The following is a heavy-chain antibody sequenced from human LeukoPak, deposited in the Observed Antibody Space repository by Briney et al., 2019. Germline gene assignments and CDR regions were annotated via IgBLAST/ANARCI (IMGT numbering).Heavy chain of an antibody. V-gene: IGHV1-2*02. D-gene: IGHD1-26*01. CDR3: ARLGGSSRPY. Sequence: ASVKVSCKASGYTFTGNHIHWVRQAPGQGLEWMGWINPNSGGTNYAQKFQGRVTMTRDTSISTAYMELSRLRSDDTAVYYCARLGGSSRPYWGQGTLVTVSS. J-gene: IGHJ4*02. CDR1: GYTFTGNH. CDR2: INPNSGGT.